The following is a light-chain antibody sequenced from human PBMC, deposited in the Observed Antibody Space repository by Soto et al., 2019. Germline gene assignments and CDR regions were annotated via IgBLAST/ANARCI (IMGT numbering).Light chain of an antibody. V-gene: IGKV3-20*01. Sequence: EIVLTQSPGTLSLSPVERATLSCRASQSVSSNYITWYQQKPGQAPRRLIFGASSRATGIPDRFSGSGSGTDFTLTISRLEPEDFAVYYCQQYGSSPSTCGQGTKVDIK. CDR2: GAS. CDR3: QQYGSSPST. J-gene: IGKJ1*01. CDR1: QSVSSNY.